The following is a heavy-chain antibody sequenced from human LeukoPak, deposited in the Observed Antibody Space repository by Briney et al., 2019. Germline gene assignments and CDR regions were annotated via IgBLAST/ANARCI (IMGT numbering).Heavy chain of an antibody. D-gene: IGHD1-26*01. V-gene: IGHV3-21*01. Sequence: GGSLTLSCAASGFTFSSYSMNWVRQAPGKGLEWVSSISSSSSYIYYADSVKGRFTISRDNAKNSLYLQMNSLRAEDTAVYYCARDTPSGGSYELRLDAFDIWGQGTMVTVSS. J-gene: IGHJ3*02. CDR3: ARDTPSGGSYELRLDAFDI. CDR1: GFTFSSYS. CDR2: ISSSSSYI.